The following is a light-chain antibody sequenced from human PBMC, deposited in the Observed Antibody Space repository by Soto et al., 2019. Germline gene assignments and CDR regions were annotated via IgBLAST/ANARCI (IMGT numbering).Light chain of an antibody. CDR1: QSVSNNY. J-gene: IGKJ2*01. CDR3: QQYGSSPPYT. V-gene: IGKV3-20*01. CDR2: GSS. Sequence: EVVLTQSPGTLSLSPGERATLSCRASQSVSNNYFAWYQQKPGQAPRLLIFGSSDRATGIPDRFSGSGYGKDFTLTIYRLEPEDFAVYYCQQYGSSPPYTFGPGTKREIQ.